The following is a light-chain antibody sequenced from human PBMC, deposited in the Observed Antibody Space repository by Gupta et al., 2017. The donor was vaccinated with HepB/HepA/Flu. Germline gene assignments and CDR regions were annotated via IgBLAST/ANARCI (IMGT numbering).Light chain of an antibody. J-gene: IGLJ2*01. V-gene: IGLV2-14*01. CDR3: KSSKSSSTLGV. Sequence: QSALTQPASVSGSPGPSITISCTGTSTDVGGYNSFSWYQQHQGTAPKLMMFEVSNRPSGVSKRVSCSKSGNTASPETXGXKAEDEXYDYCKSSKSSSTLGVFGGGTKLTVL. CDR1: STDVGGYNS. CDR2: EVS.